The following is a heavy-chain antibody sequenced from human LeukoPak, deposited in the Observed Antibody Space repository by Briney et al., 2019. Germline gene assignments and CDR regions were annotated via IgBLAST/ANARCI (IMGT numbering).Heavy chain of an antibody. CDR3: TRVGYIDEGIDY. CDR2: IEQDGSKK. J-gene: IGHJ4*02. CDR1: GFPFSSYW. V-gene: IGHV3-7*04. D-gene: IGHD5-24*01. Sequence: GGSLRLSCVASGFPFSSYWMTWVRQAPGKGLEWVANIEQDGSKKSYVDSVKGRFTISRDNPKNSLYLQMNSLRAEDTAIYYCTRVGYIDEGIDYWGQGTLVTVSS.